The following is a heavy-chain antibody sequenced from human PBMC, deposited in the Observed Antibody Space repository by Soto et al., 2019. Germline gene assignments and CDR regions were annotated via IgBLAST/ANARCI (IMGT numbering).Heavy chain of an antibody. CDR3: ARDAVAGVATPKDAFDI. J-gene: IGHJ3*02. Sequence: SETLSLTCTVSGVSISSGDYYWSWIRQPPGKGLEWIGYIYYSGSTYYNPSLKSRVTISVDRSKNQFSLKLSSVTAADTAVYYCARDAVAGVATPKDAFDIRGQGTMVTVSS. CDR1: GVSISSGDYY. CDR2: IYYSGST. D-gene: IGHD5-12*01. V-gene: IGHV4-30-4*01.